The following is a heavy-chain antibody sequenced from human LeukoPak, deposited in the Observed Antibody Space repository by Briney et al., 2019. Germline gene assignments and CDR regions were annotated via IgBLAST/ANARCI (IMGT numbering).Heavy chain of an antibody. CDR1: RFTFSSYS. J-gene: IGHJ5*02. V-gene: IGHV3-48*01. D-gene: IGHD5-12*01. CDR3: AKEQRGYSGYMVGSCFDP. Sequence: GGSLRLSCAASRFTFSSYSMNWVRQAPGKGLEWVSYISSSSSSIYYADSVKGRFTISRDNSKKTLYLQMNSLRAEDTALYYCAKEQRGYSGYMVGSCFDPWGQGTLVTVSS. CDR2: ISSSSSSI.